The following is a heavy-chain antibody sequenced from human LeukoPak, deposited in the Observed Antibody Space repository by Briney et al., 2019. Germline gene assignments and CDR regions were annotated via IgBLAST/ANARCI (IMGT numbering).Heavy chain of an antibody. CDR2: ANPDGSIK. D-gene: IGHD3-3*01. CDR3: VSGFLQWLY. Sequence: GGSLRLSCAASGFIFGGYWMSWVPEAPGRGLEWVANANPDGSIKYYVDSVNGRFTISRDNAKNSLYLQMNSLRAEDTAVYYCVSGFLQWLYWGQGTLVTVSS. J-gene: IGHJ4*02. CDR1: GFIFGGYW. V-gene: IGHV3-7*01.